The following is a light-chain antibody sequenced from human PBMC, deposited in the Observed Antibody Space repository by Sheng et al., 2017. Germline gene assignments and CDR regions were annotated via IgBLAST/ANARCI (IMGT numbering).Light chain of an antibody. CDR2: GAS. CDR1: QSVNNN. V-gene: IGKV3-15*01. Sequence: EIVLTQSPATLSVSPGERATLSCRASQSVNNNLAWYQQKPGQAPRLLIYGASTRATGIPARFSGSGSGTEFTLTISSLQSEDFAVYSCQQYNNWLITFGQGTRLEIK. J-gene: IGKJ5*01. CDR3: QQYNNWLIT.